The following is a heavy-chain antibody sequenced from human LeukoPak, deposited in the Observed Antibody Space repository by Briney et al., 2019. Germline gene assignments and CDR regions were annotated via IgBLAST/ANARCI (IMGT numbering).Heavy chain of an antibody. CDR1: GFTFSSYG. J-gene: IGHJ3*02. CDR2: IRYDGSNK. D-gene: IGHD3-22*01. V-gene: IGHV3-30*02. CDR3: ARVRSGYSQGAFDI. Sequence: GGSLRLSCAASGFTFSSYGMHWVRQAPGKGLEWVAFIRYDGSNKYYADSVKGRFTISRDNSKNTLYLQMNSLRAEDTAVYYCARVRSGYSQGAFDIWGQGTMVTVSS.